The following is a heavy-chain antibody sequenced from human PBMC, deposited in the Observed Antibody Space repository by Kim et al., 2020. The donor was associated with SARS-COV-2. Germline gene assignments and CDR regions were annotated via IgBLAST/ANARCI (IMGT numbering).Heavy chain of an antibody. CDR3: ASLRRITGTTEWFDP. CDR1: VCSISRSSYY. CDR2: IYYSGST. D-gene: IGHD1-7*01. J-gene: IGHJ5*02. V-gene: IGHV4-39*01. Sequence: SETLSLTCTVSVCSISRSSYYWGWIRQPPGKGLEWIGSIYYSGSTYYNPSLKSRVTISVDTSKNQFSLKLSSVTAADTAVYYCASLRRITGTTEWFDPWGQGTLVTVSS.